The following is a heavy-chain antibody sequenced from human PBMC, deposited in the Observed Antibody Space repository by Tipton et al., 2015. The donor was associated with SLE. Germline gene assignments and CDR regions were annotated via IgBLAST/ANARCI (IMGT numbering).Heavy chain of an antibody. J-gene: IGHJ6*03. CDR1: GGSVSRSTYY. D-gene: IGHD5-18*01. CDR2: IYYSGST. CDR3: TRDSTPGRGYSYGLYMDV. V-gene: IGHV4-39*07. Sequence: TLSLTCTVSGGSVSRSTYYWGWIRQPPGKGLEWIGSIYYSGSTYYNPSLKSRVTISVDTSKNQFSLKLSSVTAADTAVYYCTRDSTPGRGYSYGLYMDVWGKGTTVTVSS.